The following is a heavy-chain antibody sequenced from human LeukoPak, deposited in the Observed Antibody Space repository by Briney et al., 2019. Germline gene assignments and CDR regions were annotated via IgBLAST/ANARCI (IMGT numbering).Heavy chain of an antibody. D-gene: IGHD3-10*01. Sequence: SETLSLTCAVYGGSFSGYYWSWIRQPPGKGLEWIGEINHSGSTNYNPSLKSRVTISVDTSKNQFSLKLSSVTAADTAVYYCARDPGSGSPYYMDVWGKGTTVTVSS. V-gene: IGHV4-34*01. CDR1: GGSFSGYY. CDR3: ARDPGSGSPYYMDV. CDR2: INHSGST. J-gene: IGHJ6*03.